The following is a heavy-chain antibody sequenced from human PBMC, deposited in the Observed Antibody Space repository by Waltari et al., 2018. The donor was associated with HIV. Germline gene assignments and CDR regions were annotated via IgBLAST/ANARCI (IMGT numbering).Heavy chain of an antibody. CDR3: ARAVNAVGAPHWFAP. V-gene: IGHV1-8*01. CDR1: GYIFNNYD. CDR2: MNPNSRNT. D-gene: IGHD1-26*01. Sequence: QVQLVQSGAEVKQPGASVTVSCKASGYIFNNYDINWVRQATGQGLEWMGWMNPNSRNTGYAQKFQGRVTMTRDTSITTAYMELSSLKSEDTAVYYCARAVNAVGAPHWFAPWGQGTLVTVSS. J-gene: IGHJ5*02.